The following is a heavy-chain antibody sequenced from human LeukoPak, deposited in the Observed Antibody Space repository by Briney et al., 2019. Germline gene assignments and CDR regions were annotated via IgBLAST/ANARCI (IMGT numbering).Heavy chain of an antibody. CDR2: INQDGSKE. CDR1: RFTFSNYW. J-gene: IGHJ4*02. Sequence: QPGGSLRLSCAASRFTFSNYWMTWVRQAPGKGLEWVAHINQDGSKEYYMDSVKARFTIPRDNAKNSLSLQMNSLRAEDTAVYYCVRDGGVSGYDLLDYWGQGTLVTVSS. D-gene: IGHD5-12*01. CDR3: VRDGGVSGYDLLDY. V-gene: IGHV3-7*01.